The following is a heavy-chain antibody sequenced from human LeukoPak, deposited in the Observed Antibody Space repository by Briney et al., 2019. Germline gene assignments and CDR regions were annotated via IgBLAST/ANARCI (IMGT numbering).Heavy chain of an antibody. V-gene: IGHV3-20*01. D-gene: IGHD3-9*01. CDR2: INWNGGST. Sequence: GGSLRLSCAASGFTFDDYGMSWVRQAPGKGLEWVSGINWNGGSTGYADSVKGRFTISRDNAKNSLYLQMNSLRAEDTALYHCARNLRYFGWLLPDYWGRGTLVTVSS. J-gene: IGHJ4*02. CDR1: GFTFDDYG. CDR3: ARNLRYFGWLLPDY.